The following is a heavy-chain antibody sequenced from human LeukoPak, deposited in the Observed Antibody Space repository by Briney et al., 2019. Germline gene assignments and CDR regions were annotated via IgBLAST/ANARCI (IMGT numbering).Heavy chain of an antibody. D-gene: IGHD4-17*01. CDR1: GYTFTSYG. V-gene: IGHV1-18*01. J-gene: IGHJ6*03. Sequence: ASVKVSCKTSGYTFTSYGLSWVRQAPGQGLEWMGCIITYNGNTYYSQKLQGRVTMTTDTSTSTTYMELRSLRSDDTAVYYCAKTTVTSEEYFYYYMDVWGKGTTVTVSS. CDR3: AKTTVTSEEYFYYYMDV. CDR2: IITYNGNT.